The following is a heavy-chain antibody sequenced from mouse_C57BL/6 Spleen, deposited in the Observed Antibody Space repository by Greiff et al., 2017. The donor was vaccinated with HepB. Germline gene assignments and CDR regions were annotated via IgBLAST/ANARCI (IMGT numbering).Heavy chain of an antibody. CDR3: TTFGLRWLAY. Sequence: EVQLQQSGAELVRPGASVKLSCTASGFNIKDDYMHWVKQRPEQGLEWIGWIDPENGDTEYASKFQGKATITTDTSSNTAYLQLSSLTSEDTAVYYCTTFGLRWLAYWGQGTLVTVSA. J-gene: IGHJ3*01. D-gene: IGHD1-1*01. V-gene: IGHV14-4*01. CDR2: IDPENGDT. CDR1: GFNIKDDY.